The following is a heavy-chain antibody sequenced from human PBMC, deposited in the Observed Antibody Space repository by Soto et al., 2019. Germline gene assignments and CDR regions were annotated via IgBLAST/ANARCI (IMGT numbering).Heavy chain of an antibody. Sequence: GGSLRLSCEASGFTFSRVSINWVRQVPGKGLEWVASISSGSSDTWYADSVKGRFIISRDNAQNSLFLQMNTLRPEDTAMYYCARVAYWGPGTQVTVSS. CDR1: GFTFSRVS. CDR2: ISSGSSDT. CDR3: ARVAY. V-gene: IGHV3-21*01. J-gene: IGHJ4*02.